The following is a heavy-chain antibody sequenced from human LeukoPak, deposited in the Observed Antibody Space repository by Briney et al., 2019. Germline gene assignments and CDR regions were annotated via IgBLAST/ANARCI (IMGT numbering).Heavy chain of an antibody. CDR2: ISSSGSTI. CDR3: ARDLIGFGELLYGPDAFDI. J-gene: IGHJ3*02. CDR1: GFTFSSYE. V-gene: IGHV3-48*03. Sequence: PGGSLRLSCAASGFTFSSYEINWVRQAPGKGLEWVSYISSSGSTIYYADSVKGRFTISRDNAKNSLYLQMNSMRAEDTAVYYCARDLIGFGELLYGPDAFDIWGQGTMVTVSS. D-gene: IGHD3-10*01.